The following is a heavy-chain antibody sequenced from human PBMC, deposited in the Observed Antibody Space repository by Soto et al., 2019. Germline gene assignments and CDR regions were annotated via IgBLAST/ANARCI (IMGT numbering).Heavy chain of an antibody. CDR1: GGTFYTYT. D-gene: IGHD5-18*01. V-gene: IGHV1-69*15. CDR3: ARIPRYSFPTSDDLDS. J-gene: IGHJ4*02. CDR2: ITPIYPTT. Sequence: QVQLVQSGAEVRKPGSSVQVSCKASGGTFYTYTFSWVRQAPGQGLEWMGSITPIYPTTNYAEKFQGRLTVTADGSTSTAYMELSSLTSDDTAVYYFARIPRYSFPTSDDLDSWGQGPLVTVSS.